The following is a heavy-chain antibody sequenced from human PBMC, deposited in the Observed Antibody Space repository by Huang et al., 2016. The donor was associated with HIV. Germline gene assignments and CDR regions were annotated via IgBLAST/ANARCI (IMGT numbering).Heavy chain of an antibody. D-gene: IGHD5-18*01. V-gene: IGHV3-23*01. J-gene: IGHJ3*01. CDR3: ATGGGASPRLHAFDV. CDR1: STYA. CDR2: ISGSGGGT. Sequence: STYAMSWVRQAPGKGLAWVSGISGSGGGTYYADSVKCRFTISRDNSNTTLYLQMNSLRVEDTAVYYCATGGGASPRLHAFDVWGQGTMVTVSS.